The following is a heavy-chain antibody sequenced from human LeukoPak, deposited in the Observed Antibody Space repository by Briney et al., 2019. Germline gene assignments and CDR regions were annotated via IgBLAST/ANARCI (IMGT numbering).Heavy chain of an antibody. CDR3: ARDSLKYYYDSSGSAY. CDR1: GFTFSSYS. Sequence: GGSLRLSCAASGFTFSSYSMNWVRQAPGKGLEWVSSISSSSSYIYYADPVKGRFTISRDNAKNSLYLQMNSLRAEDTAVYYCARDSLKYYYDSSGSAYWGQGTLVTVSS. D-gene: IGHD3-22*01. J-gene: IGHJ4*02. CDR2: ISSSSSYI. V-gene: IGHV3-21*01.